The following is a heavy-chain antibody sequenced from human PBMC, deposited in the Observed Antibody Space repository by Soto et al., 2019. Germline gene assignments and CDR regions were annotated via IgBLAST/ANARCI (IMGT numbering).Heavy chain of an antibody. D-gene: IGHD4-17*01. J-gene: IGHJ3*02. Sequence: PSETLSLTCAVYGGSFSGYYWSWIRQPPGKGLEWIGDINHSGSTNYNPSLKSRVTISVDTSKNQFSLKLSSVTAADTAVYYCARLYGDYGFWRDAFDIWGQGTMVTVSS. CDR2: INHSGST. CDR1: GGSFSGYY. CDR3: ARLYGDYGFWRDAFDI. V-gene: IGHV4-34*01.